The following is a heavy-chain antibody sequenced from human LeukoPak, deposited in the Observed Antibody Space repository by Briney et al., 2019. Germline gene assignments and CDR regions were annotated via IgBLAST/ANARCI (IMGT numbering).Heavy chain of an antibody. D-gene: IGHD1-1*01. CDR1: GFTFSSYW. CDR2: INTDGSTT. J-gene: IGHJ5*02. CDR3: AAQLLYRFDP. V-gene: IGHV3-74*01. Sequence: PGGSLRLSCAASGFTFSSYWMHWVRQAPGKGLMWVSRINTDGSTTTYADPVKGRFTISRDNAKNTLYLQMNSLRAEDTAVYYCAAQLLYRFDPWGQGTLVTVSS.